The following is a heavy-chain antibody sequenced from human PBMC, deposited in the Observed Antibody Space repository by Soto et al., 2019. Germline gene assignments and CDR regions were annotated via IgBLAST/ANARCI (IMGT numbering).Heavy chain of an antibody. D-gene: IGHD6-6*01. CDR2: IYPGDSDT. J-gene: IGHJ5*02. Sequence: GESLKISCKGSGYSFTSYWIGWVRQMPGKGLEWMGIIYPGDSDTRYSPSFQGQVTISADKSISTAYLQWSSLKASDTAMYYCARGFRVYSSSSAWFDPWGQGTLVTVSS. CDR1: GYSFTSYW. V-gene: IGHV5-51*01. CDR3: ARGFRVYSSSSAWFDP.